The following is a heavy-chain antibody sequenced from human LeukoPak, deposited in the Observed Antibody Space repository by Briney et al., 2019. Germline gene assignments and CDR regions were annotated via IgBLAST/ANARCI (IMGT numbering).Heavy chain of an antibody. CDR1: GFTFSSYS. J-gene: IGHJ2*01. CDR3: ARPTGQGGWYFDL. Sequence: PGGSLRLSCAASGFTFSSYSMNWVRQAPGKWLEWVSSISSSSSYIYYADSVKGRFTISRDNAKNSLYLQMNSLRAEDTAVYYCARPTGQGGWYFDLWGRGTLVTVSS. D-gene: IGHD4-17*01. V-gene: IGHV3-21*01. CDR2: ISSSSSYI.